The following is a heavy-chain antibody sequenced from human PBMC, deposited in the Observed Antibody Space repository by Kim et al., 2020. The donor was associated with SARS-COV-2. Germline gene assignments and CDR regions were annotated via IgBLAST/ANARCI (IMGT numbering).Heavy chain of an antibody. J-gene: IGHJ4*02. D-gene: IGHD2-8*01. Sequence: SETLSLTCTVSGGSISSSSYYWGWIRQPPGKGLEWIGSTYYSGTTYYNPSLKSRVTIFVDTSKNQFSLRLISVTAADTAVYYCARYHLGYDDCWGQGTLVTVSS. CDR3: ARYHLGYDDC. V-gene: IGHV4-39*01. CDR2: TYYSGTT. CDR1: GGSISSSSYY.